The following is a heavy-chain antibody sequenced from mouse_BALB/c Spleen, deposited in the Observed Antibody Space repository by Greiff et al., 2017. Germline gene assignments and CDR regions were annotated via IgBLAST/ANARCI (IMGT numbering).Heavy chain of an antibody. D-gene: IGHD2-4*01. CDR3: ARKDYDYDVRGAMDY. Sequence: ESGPGLVKPSQSLSLTCSVTGYSITSGYYWNWIRQFPGNKLEWMGYISYDGSNNYNPSLKNRISITRDTSKNQFFLKLNSVTTEDTATYYCARKDYDYDVRGAMDYWGQGTSVTVSS. CDR2: ISYDGSN. CDR1: GYSITSGYY. V-gene: IGHV3-6*02. J-gene: IGHJ4*01.